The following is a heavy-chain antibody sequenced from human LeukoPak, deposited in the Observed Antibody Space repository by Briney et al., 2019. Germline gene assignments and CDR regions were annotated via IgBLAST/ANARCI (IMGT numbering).Heavy chain of an antibody. D-gene: IGHD6-13*01. Sequence: GESLKISWKGSGYSFTSYWIGWVRQMPGKGLGWMGIIYPGDSDTRYSPSFQGQVTISADKSISTAYLQWSSLNASDTAMYYCARHLPGNIAPTTIDYWGQGTLVTVSS. CDR2: IYPGDSDT. CDR3: ARHLPGNIAPTTIDY. J-gene: IGHJ4*02. V-gene: IGHV5-51*01. CDR1: GYSFTSYW.